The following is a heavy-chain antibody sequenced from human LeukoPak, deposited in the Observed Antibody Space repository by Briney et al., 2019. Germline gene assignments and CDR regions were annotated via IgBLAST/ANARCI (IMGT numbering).Heavy chain of an antibody. CDR1: GGSISSSSYY. CDR2: IYYSGST. Sequence: SETLSLTCTVSGGSISSSSYYWGWIRQPPGKGLEWIGSIYYSGSTYYNPSLKSRVTISVDTSKNQFSLKLSSVTAADTAVYYCAREGWQDSSGLVYFDYWGQGTLVTVSS. CDR3: AREGWQDSSGLVYFDY. J-gene: IGHJ4*02. V-gene: IGHV4-39*07. D-gene: IGHD3-22*01.